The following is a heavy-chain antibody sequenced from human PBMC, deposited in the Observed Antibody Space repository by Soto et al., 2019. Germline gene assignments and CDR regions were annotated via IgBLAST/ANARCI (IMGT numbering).Heavy chain of an antibody. CDR3: ARRRRGEVGATHYYSGTDV. CDR1: GGTFKGYY. V-gene: IGHV4-34*09. CDR2: INHSGST. J-gene: IGHJ6*02. D-gene: IGHD1-26*01. Sequence: SDTLSLTSAVYGGTFKGYYGSWIRQPTGKGLEWIGEINHSGSTYYNPSLKSRVTISVDTSKNQFSLKLSSVTAADTAVYYCARRRRGEVGATHYYSGTDVWGQGTTVTVS.